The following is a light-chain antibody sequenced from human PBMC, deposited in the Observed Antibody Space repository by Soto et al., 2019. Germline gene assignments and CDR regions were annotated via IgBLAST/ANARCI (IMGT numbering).Light chain of an antibody. CDR2: AAS. CDR3: QQLNSYPLA. V-gene: IGKV1-9*01. CDR1: QDIRNS. J-gene: IGKJ2*01. Sequence: DIQLTQSPSFLSASVGDRVTITCRASQDIRNSLVWYQQIPGKAPKLLIYAASTLQSGVPSRFSGSGSGTEFTLTISSLQPEDFATYYCQQLNSYPLAFGQGTRLEIK.